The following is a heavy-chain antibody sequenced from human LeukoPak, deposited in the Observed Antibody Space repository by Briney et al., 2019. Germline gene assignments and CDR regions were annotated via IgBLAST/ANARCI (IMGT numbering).Heavy chain of an antibody. D-gene: IGHD4-17*01. CDR1: GYTFTSYG. CDR2: ISAYNGHT. V-gene: IGHV1-18*01. J-gene: IGHJ5*02. CDR3: ARERGDYVAWNSTLGWFGP. Sequence: GASVKVSRKASGYTFTSYGISWVRQAPGQGLEWMGWISAYNGHTNYAQKLQGRVTMTTDTSTSTAYMELRSLRSDDTAVYYCARERGDYVAWNSTLGWFGPWGQGTLVTVSS.